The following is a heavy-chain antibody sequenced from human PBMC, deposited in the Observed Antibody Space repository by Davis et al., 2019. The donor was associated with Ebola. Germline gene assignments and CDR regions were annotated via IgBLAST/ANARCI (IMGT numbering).Heavy chain of an antibody. CDR2: ISGSGGST. D-gene: IGHD3-22*01. CDR1: GFTFSSYA. V-gene: IGHV3-23*01. J-gene: IGHJ4*02. Sequence: GGSLRLSCAASGFTFSSYAMHWVRQAPGKGLEWVSAISGSGGSTYYADSVKGRFTISRDNSKNTLYLQMNSLRAEDTAVYYCAKMVIVVVNPLDYWGQGTLVTVSS. CDR3: AKMVIVVVNPLDY.